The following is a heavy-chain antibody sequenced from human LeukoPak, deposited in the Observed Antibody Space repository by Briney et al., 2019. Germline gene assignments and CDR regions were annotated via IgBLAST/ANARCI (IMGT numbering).Heavy chain of an antibody. CDR3: ARFNRAIAAAGLGWFDP. J-gene: IGHJ5*02. CDR1: GGSISSYY. Sequence: SETLSLTCTASGGSISSYYWSWMRQPPGKGLEWIGYIYYSGSTNYNPSLKSRVTISVDTSKNQFSLKLSSVTAADTAVYYCARFNRAIAAAGLGWFDPWGQGTLVTVSS. CDR2: IYYSGST. D-gene: IGHD6-13*01. V-gene: IGHV4-59*08.